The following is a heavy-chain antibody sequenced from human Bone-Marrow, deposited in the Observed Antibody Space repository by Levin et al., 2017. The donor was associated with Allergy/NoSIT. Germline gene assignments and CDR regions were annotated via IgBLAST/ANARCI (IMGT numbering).Heavy chain of an antibody. J-gene: IGHJ4*02. V-gene: IGHV5-51*01. CDR2: IYPGDSDT. CDR3: ARYTQEQQLVRGYFDY. Sequence: GESLKISCKGSGYSFTSYWIGWVRQMPGKGLEWMGIIYPGDSDTRYSPSFQGQVTISADKSISTAYLQWSSLKASDTAMYYCARYTQEQQLVRGYFDYWGQGTLVTVSS. D-gene: IGHD6-13*01. CDR1: GYSFTSYW.